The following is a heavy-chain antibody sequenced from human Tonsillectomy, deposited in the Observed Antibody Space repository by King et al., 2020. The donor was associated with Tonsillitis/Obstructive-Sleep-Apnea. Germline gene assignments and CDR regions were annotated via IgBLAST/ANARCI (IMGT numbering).Heavy chain of an antibody. Sequence: VQLPQWGAGLLKPSETLSLTCAVYGASLSDHLWTWIRQPPGKGLEWIGEISQGGGTNHNPSLKSRVTISADMSKNQFSLKLGSVTAADTAVYYCGRMMAAPVHVDLWGQGTLVTVSS. V-gene: IGHV4-34*01. CDR1: GASLSDHL. CDR3: GRMMAAPVHVDL. CDR2: ISQGGGT. J-gene: IGHJ5*02. D-gene: IGHD6-6*01.